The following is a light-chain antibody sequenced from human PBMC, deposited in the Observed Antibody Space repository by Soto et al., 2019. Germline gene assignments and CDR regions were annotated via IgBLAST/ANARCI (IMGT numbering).Light chain of an antibody. V-gene: IGKV3-20*01. CDR1: QSVYSGH. CDR3: QQYGFPPWT. Sequence: EIVLTQSPGTLSLSAGERATLSCEASQSVYSGHLAWYQQKPGQSPRLLIYGAVSRAIGIPARFSGSASGTEFTLSISRLEPEDSAVYYCQQYGFPPWTFGQGTKVEV. J-gene: IGKJ1*01. CDR2: GAV.